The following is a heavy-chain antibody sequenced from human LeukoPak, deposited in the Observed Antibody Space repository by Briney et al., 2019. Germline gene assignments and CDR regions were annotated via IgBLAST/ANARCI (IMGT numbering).Heavy chain of an antibody. CDR1: GFTFSSYA. CDR2: ISYDGSNK. D-gene: IGHD6-19*01. J-gene: IGHJ3*02. V-gene: IGHV3-30*04. Sequence: GGSLRLSCAASGFTFSSYAMHWVRQAPGKGLEWVAVISYDGSNKYYADSVKGRFTISRDNSKNTLYLQMNSLRAEDTAVYYCARESSGHAFDIWGQGTMVTVSS. CDR3: ARESSGHAFDI.